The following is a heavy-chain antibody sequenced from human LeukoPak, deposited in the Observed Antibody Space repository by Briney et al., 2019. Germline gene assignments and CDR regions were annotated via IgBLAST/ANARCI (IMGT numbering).Heavy chain of an antibody. J-gene: IGHJ4*02. D-gene: IGHD3-22*01. CDR2: INQAGSEK. Sequence: GGSLRLSCAASGFTFNTYYMSWVRQAPGKGLEWVANINQAGSEKYYVDSVKGRFTISRDNAKNSLYLQMNSLGADDTAVYYCAKSMIDVRYYFDFWGRGTLVTVST. CDR3: AKSMIDVRYYFDF. V-gene: IGHV3-7*01. CDR1: GFTFNTYY.